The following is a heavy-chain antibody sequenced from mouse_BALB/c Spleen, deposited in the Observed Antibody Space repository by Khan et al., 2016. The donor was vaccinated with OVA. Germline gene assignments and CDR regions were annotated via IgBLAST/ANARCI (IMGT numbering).Heavy chain of an antibody. CDR1: GYTFTDYV. J-gene: IGHJ1*01. CDR3: ESARYFGV. Sequence: QVQLKESGPELVKPGASVKMSCKASGYTFTDYVITWVRQRTGQGLEWIGEISPGSGNSYYNEKFKDKATLTADKSSNTPYMQLSSLTSEDSAVYFCESARYFGVWGAGTTVTVSS. V-gene: IGHV1-77*01. CDR2: ISPGSGNS.